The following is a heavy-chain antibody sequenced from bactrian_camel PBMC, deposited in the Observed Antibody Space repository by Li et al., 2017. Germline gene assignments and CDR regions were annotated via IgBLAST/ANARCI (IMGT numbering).Heavy chain of an antibody. Sequence: VQLVESGGETVQAGGSLRLSCVASGYNMEGKCMAWFRQIPGKEREQVAYIVTDGTTTYADSVQGRFTISQDNAKNTVYLQMNSLKPEDTAMYYCAARGPYCYTKLSVRDFTYWGQGTQVTVS. CDR1: GYNMEGKC. CDR3: AARGPYCYTKLSVRDFTY. CDR2: IVTDGTT. V-gene: IGHV3S53*01. D-gene: IGHD2*01. J-gene: IGHJ6*01.